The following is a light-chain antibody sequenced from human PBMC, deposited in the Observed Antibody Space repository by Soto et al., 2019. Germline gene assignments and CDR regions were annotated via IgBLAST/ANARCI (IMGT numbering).Light chain of an antibody. V-gene: IGKV1-5*01. CDR3: QQYNSYWT. CDR1: QTIRTW. J-gene: IGKJ1*01. Sequence: DIQMTQSPSTLSASVGDRVTITCRASQTIRTWVAWYQQKPGTAPKLLMYDASRLESGVPSRFSGSGSGTEFTLTISSLQPDDFATYYCQQYNSYWTFGQGTKVEIK. CDR2: DAS.